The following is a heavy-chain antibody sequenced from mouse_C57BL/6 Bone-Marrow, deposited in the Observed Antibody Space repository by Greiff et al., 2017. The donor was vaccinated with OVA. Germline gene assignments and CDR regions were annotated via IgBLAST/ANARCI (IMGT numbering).Heavy chain of an antibody. Sequence: EVKLEESGGGLVKPGGSLKLSCAASGFTFSSYAMSWVRQTPEKRLEWVATISDGGSYTYYPDNVKGRFTISRDNAKNNLYLQMSHLKSEDTAMYYCARDLGDYYAMDYWGQGTSVTVSS. CDR1: GFTFSSYA. D-gene: IGHD3-1*01. CDR2: ISDGGSYT. J-gene: IGHJ4*01. CDR3: ARDLGDYYAMDY. V-gene: IGHV5-4*01.